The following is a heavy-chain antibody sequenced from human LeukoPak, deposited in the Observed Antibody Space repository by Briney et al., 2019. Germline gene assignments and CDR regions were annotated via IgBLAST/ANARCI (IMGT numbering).Heavy chain of an antibody. CDR1: GGSISSYY. J-gene: IGHJ1*01. CDR3: ARVGGQSIAVEYFQH. CDR2: IYTSGST. D-gene: IGHD6-19*01. Sequence: SETLSLTCTVSGGSISSYYLSWLRQPAGKGLEWIGRIYTSGSTNYNPSLKSRVTMSVDTSKNQFSLKLSSVTAADTAVYYCARVGGQSIAVEYFQHWGQGTLATVSS. V-gene: IGHV4-4*07.